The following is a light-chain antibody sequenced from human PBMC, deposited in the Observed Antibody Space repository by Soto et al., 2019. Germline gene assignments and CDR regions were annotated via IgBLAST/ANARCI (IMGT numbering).Light chain of an antibody. CDR3: QSYDSTLSARYV. Sequence: QSVLAQPPSVSGAPGQRVTISCTVSSSNIGANYDVHWYQHRPGTAPKLLIFGNTNRPSGVPDRFSGSKSGTSASLAITGLQAEDEGDSYCQSYDSTLSARYVFGTGTKVTVL. V-gene: IGLV1-40*01. CDR1: SSNIGANYD. J-gene: IGLJ1*01. CDR2: GNT.